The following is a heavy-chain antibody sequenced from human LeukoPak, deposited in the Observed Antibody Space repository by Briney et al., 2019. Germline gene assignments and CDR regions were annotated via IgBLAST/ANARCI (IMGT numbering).Heavy chain of an antibody. D-gene: IGHD3-16*01. CDR3: ARDSGVMRHYGMDV. V-gene: IGHV3-11*01. CDR1: GFTFSDYY. CDR2: ISSSGSTI. J-gene: IGHJ6*02. Sequence: GGSLRLSCAASGFTFSDYYMSWIRKAQGKGLEWDSYISSSGSTIYYADSVKGRVTISRDNAKNSLYLQMNSLRAEDTAVYYCARDSGVMRHYGMDVWGQGTTVTVSS.